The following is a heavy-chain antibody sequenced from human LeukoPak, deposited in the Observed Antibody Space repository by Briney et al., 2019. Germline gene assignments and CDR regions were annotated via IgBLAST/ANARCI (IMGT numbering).Heavy chain of an antibody. Sequence: VASVKVSCKASGYTFTSYGISWVRRAPGQGLEWMGWISAYNGNTNYAQKLQGRVTMTTDTSTSTAYMELRSLRSDDTAVYYCASSLRGGTYYYYYGMDVWGQGTTFTVSS. CDR3: ASSLRGGTYYYYYGMDV. V-gene: IGHV1-18*01. J-gene: IGHJ6*02. CDR1: GYTFTSYG. D-gene: IGHD3-10*01. CDR2: ISAYNGNT.